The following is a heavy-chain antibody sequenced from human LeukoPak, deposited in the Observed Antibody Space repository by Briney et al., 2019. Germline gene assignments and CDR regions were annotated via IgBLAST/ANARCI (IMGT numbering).Heavy chain of an antibody. D-gene: IGHD3-10*01. CDR3: TRDPTYGSGGDAFDI. CDR1: GFTFGDYA. V-gene: IGHV3-49*04. CDR2: IRSKAYGGTT. J-gene: IGHJ3*02. Sequence: GGSLRLSCTASGFTFGDYAMSWVRQAPGKGLEWVGFIRSKAYGGTTEYAASVKGRFTISRDDSKSIAYLQMNSLKTEDTAVSYCTRDPTYGSGGDAFDIWGPGTMVTVSS.